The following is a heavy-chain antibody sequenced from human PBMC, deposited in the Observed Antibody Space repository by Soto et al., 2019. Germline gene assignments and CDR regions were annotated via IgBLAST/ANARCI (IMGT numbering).Heavy chain of an antibody. CDR3: ANRRDATRDY. V-gene: IGHV2-5*02. CDR2: IYWDDDK. CDR1: GFSLSTSGVG. D-gene: IGHD2-15*01. Sequence: QITLKESGPTLVKPTQPLTLTCTFSGFSLSTSGVGVCWIRQPPGKALEWLALIYWDDDKRYSPSLKSRLTITKDTSKNQVVLTLTNMDPVDTATFYCANRRDATRDYWGQGTLVTVSS. J-gene: IGHJ4*02.